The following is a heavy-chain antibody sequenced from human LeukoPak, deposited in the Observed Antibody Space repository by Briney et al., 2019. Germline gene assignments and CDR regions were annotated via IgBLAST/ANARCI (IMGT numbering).Heavy chain of an antibody. D-gene: IGHD4-23*01. Sequence: ASVKVSCKTSGYTFVTKPISWVRQAPGQGLEWLGWISPLNGATSFAQQFQGRVSMTTDSATDTVYLELRSLRSDDTAVYYCARDMNTRVTPISYAFDLWGQGTMVTVSS. J-gene: IGHJ3*01. CDR2: ISPLNGAT. V-gene: IGHV1-18*01. CDR1: GYTFVTKP. CDR3: ARDMNTRVTPISYAFDL.